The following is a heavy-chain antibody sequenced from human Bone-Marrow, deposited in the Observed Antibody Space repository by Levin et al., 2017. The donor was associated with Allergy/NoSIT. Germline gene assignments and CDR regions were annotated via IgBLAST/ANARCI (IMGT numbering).Heavy chain of an antibody. CDR3: ARDPGNRGLDCFFDL. D-gene: IGHD7-27*01. V-gene: IGHV3-48*01. CDR1: GFTFSAYS. J-gene: IGHJ2*01. Sequence: GESLKISCAASGFTFSAYSMNWVRQAPGKGLEWVSYSSTSGSTMYYPDSVKVRFTISRDNAKNSLYLQMNSLRAEDPPVFYFARDPGNRGLDCFFDLWGRGTLVTVSS. CDR2: SSTSGSTM.